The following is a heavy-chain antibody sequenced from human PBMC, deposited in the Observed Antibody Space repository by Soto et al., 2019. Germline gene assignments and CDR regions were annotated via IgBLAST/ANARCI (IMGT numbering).Heavy chain of an antibody. D-gene: IGHD4-17*01. V-gene: IGHV1-69*01. J-gene: IGHJ5*02. CDR3: ARSLEGTTVTNWFDP. CDR1: ADTFNSYS. Sequence: QVQLVQSGAEVKKPGSSVKVSCKASADTFNSYSLSWLRQAPGQRLEWMGGITPVFGTADYAQSFEDRLTITAVDSTSTVYMELSSLRSDDTAVYYCARSLEGTTVTNWFDPWGQGALVTVSS. CDR2: ITPVFGTA.